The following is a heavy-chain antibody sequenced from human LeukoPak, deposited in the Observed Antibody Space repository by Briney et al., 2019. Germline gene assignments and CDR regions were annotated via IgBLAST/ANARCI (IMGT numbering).Heavy chain of an antibody. J-gene: IGHJ4*02. CDR1: GFTFNYYA. CDR3: ARHDSFIPY. V-gene: IGHV3-23*01. Sequence: PGGSLRLSCAASGFTFNYYAMSWVRQAPGKGPEWVSGISDNEGRTYYTDSVKGRFTISRDKTKNTVFLQMHNLRADDTAVYFCARHDSFIPYWGQGALVTVSS. CDR2: ISDNEGRT. D-gene: IGHD5-18*01.